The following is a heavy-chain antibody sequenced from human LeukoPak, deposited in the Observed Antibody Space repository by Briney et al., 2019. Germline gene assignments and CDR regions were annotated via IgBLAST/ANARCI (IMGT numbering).Heavy chain of an antibody. CDR1: GFTFSSYS. Sequence: PGGSLRLSCTASGFTFSSYSLNWVRQAPGKGLEWVSSVSTGSNYIYYADSVKGRFTISRDNDKNSLYLQMNSLRVEDTAVYYCARGVRGAFGADDIWGQGTMVTVSS. CDR2: VSTGSNYI. V-gene: IGHV3-21*01. J-gene: IGHJ3*02. CDR3: ARGVRGAFGADDI. D-gene: IGHD3-10*01.